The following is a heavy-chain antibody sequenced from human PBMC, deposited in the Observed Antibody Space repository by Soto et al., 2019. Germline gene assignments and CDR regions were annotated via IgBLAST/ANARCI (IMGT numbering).Heavy chain of an antibody. CDR3: AREGIAVVRRWFDP. D-gene: IGHD6-19*01. Sequence: QVQLQESGPGLVKPSQTLSLTCTVSGGSISSGGYYWSWIRQHPGKGLEWIGYIYYSGSTYYNPSLKSRVTISVDTSKNQFSLKLSSVTAADTAVYYWAREGIAVVRRWFDPWGQGTLVTVSS. V-gene: IGHV4-31*03. J-gene: IGHJ5*02. CDR1: GGSISSGGYY. CDR2: IYYSGST.